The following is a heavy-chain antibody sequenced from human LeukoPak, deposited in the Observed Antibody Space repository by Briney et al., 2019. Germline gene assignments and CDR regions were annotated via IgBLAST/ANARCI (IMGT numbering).Heavy chain of an antibody. Sequence: PGGSLRLSCAASGFSFSSYWMTWVRQAPGKGLEWVANIKHDGSETYYVDSVKGRFTVFRDNAKNSLYLQMSSLRAEDTAMYYCVRQGTDDYDSCGYLRPWGQGTLVTVSS. CDR3: VRQGTDDYDSCGYLRP. V-gene: IGHV3-7*04. CDR2: IKHDGSET. J-gene: IGHJ5*02. D-gene: IGHD3-22*01. CDR1: GFSFSSYW.